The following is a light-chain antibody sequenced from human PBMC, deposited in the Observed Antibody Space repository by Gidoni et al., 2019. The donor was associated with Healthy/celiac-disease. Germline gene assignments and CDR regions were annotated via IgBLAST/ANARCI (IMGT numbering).Light chain of an antibody. CDR1: QGIRND. CDR3: LQDYNYPYT. V-gene: IGKV1-6*01. CDR2: AAT. Sequence: AIQMTQSPSSLSASVGDRVTITCRASQGIRNDLGWYQQKPGKAPKRLTYAATSLQSGVPSRFSCSGSGTDFTLTISSLQPEDFATYYCLQDYNYPYTFGQGTKLEIK. J-gene: IGKJ2*01.